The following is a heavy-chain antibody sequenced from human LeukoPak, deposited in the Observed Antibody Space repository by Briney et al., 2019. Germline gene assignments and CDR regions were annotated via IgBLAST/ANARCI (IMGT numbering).Heavy chain of an antibody. D-gene: IGHD3-10*01. CDR1: GFTFSSYG. J-gene: IGHJ6*03. CDR3: AKAMVRGVIYYYYMDV. V-gene: IGHV3-23*01. Sequence: GGSLRLSCAASGFTFSSYGMSWVRQAPGKGLEWVSAISGSGGSTYYADSVKGRFTISRDNSKNTLYLQMNSLRAEDTAVYYCAKAMVRGVIYYYYMDVWGKGTTVTVSS. CDR2: ISGSGGST.